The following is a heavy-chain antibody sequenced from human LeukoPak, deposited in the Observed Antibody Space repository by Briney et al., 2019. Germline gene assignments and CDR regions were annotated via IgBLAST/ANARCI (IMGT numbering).Heavy chain of an antibody. CDR2: INHSGST. CDR1: GGSFSGYY. CDR3: ARASSYFASPTYFDY. D-gene: IGHD1-26*01. J-gene: IGHJ4*02. Sequence: PSETLSLTCAVYGGSFSGYYWSWIRQPPGKGLEWIGEINHSGSTNYNPSLKSRVTISVDTSKNQFSPKLSSVTAADTAVYYCARASSYFASPTYFDYWGQETLVTVSS. V-gene: IGHV4-34*01.